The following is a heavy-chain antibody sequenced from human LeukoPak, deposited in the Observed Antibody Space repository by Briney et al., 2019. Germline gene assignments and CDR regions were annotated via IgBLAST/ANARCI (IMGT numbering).Heavy chain of an antibody. V-gene: IGHV3-48*03. J-gene: IGHJ3*02. Sequence: GGSLRLSCAISGFTFGGCELTWVRQAPGKGLEWISYISGSGNTIYYADSVKGRFTTSRDNAKNSLYLQMNSLRVEDTAVYYCARVATMVRVPLDALDIWGQGTMASVSS. CDR1: GFTFGGCE. CDR3: ARVATMVRVPLDALDI. CDR2: ISGSGNTI. D-gene: IGHD3-10*01.